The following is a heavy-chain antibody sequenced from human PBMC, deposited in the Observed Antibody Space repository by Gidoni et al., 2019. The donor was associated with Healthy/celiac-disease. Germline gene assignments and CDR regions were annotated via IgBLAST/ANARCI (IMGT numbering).Heavy chain of an antibody. CDR1: GYTFTGYY. CDR3: ARVEPYYDFWSGYSSYGMDV. D-gene: IGHD3-3*01. Sequence: QVQLVQSGAEVKKPGASVKVSCKASGYTFTGYYMPWVRQAPGQGLEWMGWINPNSGGTNYAQKFQGRVTMTRDTSISTAYMELSRLRSDDTAVYYCARVEPYYDFWSGYSSYGMDVWGQGTTVTVSS. CDR2: INPNSGGT. J-gene: IGHJ6*02. V-gene: IGHV1-2*02.